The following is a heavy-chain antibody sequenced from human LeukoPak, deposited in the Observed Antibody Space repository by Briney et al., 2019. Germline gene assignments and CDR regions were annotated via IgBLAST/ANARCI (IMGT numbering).Heavy chain of an antibody. CDR3: ARDSITGTTVYYYGMDV. D-gene: IGHD1-7*01. CDR2: TYYRSKWYN. Sequence: SQTLSLTCAISGDSVSSNSAAWNWIRQPPSRGLEWLGRTYYRSKWYNDYAVSVKSRITINPDTSKNQFSLQLNSVTPEGTAVYYCARDSITGTTVYYYGMDVWGQGTTVTVSS. CDR1: GDSVSSNSAA. V-gene: IGHV6-1*01. J-gene: IGHJ6*02.